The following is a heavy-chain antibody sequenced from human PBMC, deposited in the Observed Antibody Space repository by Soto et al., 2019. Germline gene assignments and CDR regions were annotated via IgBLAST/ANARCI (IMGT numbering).Heavy chain of an antibody. CDR2: IYPGDSDN. CDR1: GYTFTNYW. Sequence: LGESLKISCQGSGYTFTNYWIGWVRQMPGKGPEWMGIIYPGDSDNKYNPSFQGQVTISADKSITTTYLQWSSLKASDTAIYYCAASIFYYGMDVWGQGTTVTVS. CDR3: AASIFYYGMDV. J-gene: IGHJ6*02. V-gene: IGHV5-51*01.